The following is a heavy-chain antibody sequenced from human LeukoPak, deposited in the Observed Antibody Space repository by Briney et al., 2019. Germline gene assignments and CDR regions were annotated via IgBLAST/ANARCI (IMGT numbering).Heavy chain of an antibody. V-gene: IGHV4-39*01. CDR3: ARLRSFGESNVDY. Sequence: SETLSLTCTVSGGSISSYYWGWIHQPPGKGLEWIGSIYYSGSTYYNPSLKSRVTISVDTSKNQFSLKLSSVTAADTAVYYCARLRSFGESNVDYWGQGTLVTVSS. CDR2: IYYSGST. CDR1: GGSISSYY. J-gene: IGHJ4*02. D-gene: IGHD3-10*01.